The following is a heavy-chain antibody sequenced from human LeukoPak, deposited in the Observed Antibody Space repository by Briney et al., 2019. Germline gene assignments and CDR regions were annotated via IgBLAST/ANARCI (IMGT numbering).Heavy chain of an antibody. J-gene: IGHJ4*02. D-gene: IGHD4-17*01. CDR2: ISYDGSNK. CDR3: AKDAAGGDFGFDY. Sequence: GGSLRLSCAASGFTFSSYGMHRVRQAPGKGLEWVAVISYDGSNKYYADSVKGRFTISRDNSKNTLYLQMNSLRAEDTAVYYCAKDAAGGDFGFDYWGQGTLVTVSS. CDR1: GFTFSSYG. V-gene: IGHV3-30*18.